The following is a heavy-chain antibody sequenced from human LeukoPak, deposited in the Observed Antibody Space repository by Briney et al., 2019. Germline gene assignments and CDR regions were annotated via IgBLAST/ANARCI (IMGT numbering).Heavy chain of an antibody. CDR3: ATVSEGIQKYGSGSYPY. Sequence: ASVKVSCKVSGYTLTELSMHWARQAPGKGLEWMGGFDPEDGETIYAQKFQGRVTMTEDTSTDTAYMELSSLRSEDTAVYYCATVSEGIQKYGSGSYPYWGQGTLVTVSS. V-gene: IGHV1-24*01. CDR1: GYTLTELS. D-gene: IGHD3-10*01. J-gene: IGHJ4*02. CDR2: FDPEDGET.